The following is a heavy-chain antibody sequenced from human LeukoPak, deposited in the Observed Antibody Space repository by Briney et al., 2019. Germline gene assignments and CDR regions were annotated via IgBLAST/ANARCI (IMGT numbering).Heavy chain of an antibody. D-gene: IGHD5-12*01. CDR3: ARRGYSEYEPSDY. Sequence: GESLKISCKGSGYSFPSYWIGWVRQMPGKGLKWMGIIYPADSDSRYSPSFQGQVTISADKSISTTYLQWSSLKASDTAVYYCARRGYSEYEPSDYWGQGTLVTVSS. CDR1: GYSFPSYW. J-gene: IGHJ4*02. CDR2: IYPADSDS. V-gene: IGHV5-51*01.